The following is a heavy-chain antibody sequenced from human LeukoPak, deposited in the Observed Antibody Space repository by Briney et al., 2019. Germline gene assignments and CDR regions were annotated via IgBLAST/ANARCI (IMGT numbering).Heavy chain of an antibody. V-gene: IGHV4-59*01. CDR1: GGSISSYY. J-gene: IGHJ4*02. D-gene: IGHD5-12*01. CDR2: IYYSGST. CDR3: ARVDSSGYEVFY. Sequence: SETLSLTCTVSGGSISSYYWSWIRQPPGEGLEWIGYIYYSGSTNYNPSLKSRVTISVDTSKNQFSLKLSSVTAADTAVYYCARVDSSGYEVFYWGQGTLVTVSA.